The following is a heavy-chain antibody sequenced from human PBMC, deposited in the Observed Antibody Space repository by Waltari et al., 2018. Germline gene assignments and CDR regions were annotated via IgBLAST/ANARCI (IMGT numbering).Heavy chain of an antibody. Sequence: EVQLLESGGGLVQPGKSLRLSCEFFGFTSSTSVLSWVRQAPGKGLEWVSVIYSGGSSTYYADSVKGRFTVSRDDSKSTVFLQMNSLRTDDTAVYYCARVGQWLGRDYFDYWGQGTLVTVSS. CDR2: IYSGGSST. CDR3: ARVGQWLGRDYFDY. CDR1: GFTSSTSV. D-gene: IGHD6-19*01. J-gene: IGHJ4*02. V-gene: IGHV3-23*03.